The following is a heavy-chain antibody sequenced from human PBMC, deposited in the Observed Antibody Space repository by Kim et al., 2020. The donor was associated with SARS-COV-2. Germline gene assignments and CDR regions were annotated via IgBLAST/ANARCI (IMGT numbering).Heavy chain of an antibody. CDR3: AKDKSFFMSTFGGESGGMDV. V-gene: IGHV3-30*18. J-gene: IGHJ6*04. CDR1: GFNFKNFG. D-gene: IGHD3-16*01. CDR2: ISDEGSKK. Sequence: GGSLRLSCAASGFNFKNFGMNWVRQAPGKGLEWVAHISDEGSKKYYADSLKGRFTISRDSSKNTLYLQMDSLRPEDTAVYFCAKDKSFFMSTFGGESGGMDVWGKGITVTVSS.